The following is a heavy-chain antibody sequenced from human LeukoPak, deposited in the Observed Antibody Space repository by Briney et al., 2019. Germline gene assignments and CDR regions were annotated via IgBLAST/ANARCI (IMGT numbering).Heavy chain of an antibody. CDR2: IYYSGST. V-gene: IGHV4-39*01. D-gene: IGHD5-18*01. J-gene: IGHJ6*03. Sequence: PSETLSLTCTVSGGSISSSSYYWGWFRQPPGEGLEWIGSIYYSGSTYYNPSLKSRVTISVDTSKNQFSLKLSSVTAADTAVYCCAMRRQIGGYSYGPIYYYMDVWGKGTTVTVSS. CDR3: AMRRQIGGYSYGPIYYYMDV. CDR1: GGSISSSSYY.